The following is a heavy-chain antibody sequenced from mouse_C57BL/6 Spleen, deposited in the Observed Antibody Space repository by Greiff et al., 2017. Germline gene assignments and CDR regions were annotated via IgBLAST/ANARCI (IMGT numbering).Heavy chain of an antibody. CDR2: SRNKANDYTT. J-gene: IGHJ4*01. Sequence: EVQLVESGGGLVQSGRSLRLSCATSGFTFSDFYMEWVRQAPGKGLEWIAASRNKANDYTTEYSSSVKGRFIVSRDTSQSILYLQMNALRAEDTAIYYGARDDYYGRAMDYWGQGTSVTVSS. CDR1: GFTFSDFY. D-gene: IGHD1-1*01. V-gene: IGHV7-1*01. CDR3: ARDDYYGRAMDY.